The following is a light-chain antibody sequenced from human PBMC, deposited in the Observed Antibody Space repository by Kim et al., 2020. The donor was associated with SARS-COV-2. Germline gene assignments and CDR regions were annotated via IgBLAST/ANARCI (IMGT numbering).Light chain of an antibody. V-gene: IGKV3-20*01. CDR1: QSITSTD. CDR3: QQFGSSRTWT. J-gene: IGKJ1*01. CDR2: GTS. Sequence: PGDRDTLSCRASQSITSTDVAWYQQKPGQAPRLLIYGTSTRAAGIPGRFSGSGSGTEYTLTINRLEPEDFAIYYCQQFGSSRTWTFGQGTKVDIK.